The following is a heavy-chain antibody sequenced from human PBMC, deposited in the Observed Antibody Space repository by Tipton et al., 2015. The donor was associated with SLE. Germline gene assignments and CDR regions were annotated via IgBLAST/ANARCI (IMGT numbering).Heavy chain of an antibody. CDR2: IYYSGST. V-gene: IGHV4-31*03. D-gene: IGHD5-18*01. Sequence: TLSLTCTVSGGSISSGGYYWSWIRQNPGKGLEWIGYIYYSGSTYYNPSLKSRVTISVDTSKNQFSLKLSSVTAADTAVYYCARRGQLGNLDYWGQGTLVTVSS. CDR1: GGSISSGGYY. CDR3: ARRGQLGNLDY. J-gene: IGHJ4*02.